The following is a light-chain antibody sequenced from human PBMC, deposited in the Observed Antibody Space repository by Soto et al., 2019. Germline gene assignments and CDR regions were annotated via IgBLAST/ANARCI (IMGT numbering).Light chain of an antibody. V-gene: IGLV2-23*02. CDR3: CSYAGISTFVV. CDR2: EVS. Sequence: QSVLTQPASVSGSPGQSITISCTGTSSDVGSYNLVSWYQQHPGKAPKLMIYEVSKRPSGVSNRFSGSKSGNTASLTISGLQAEDEADYYCCSYAGISTFVVFGGGTQLTVL. J-gene: IGLJ2*01. CDR1: SSDVGSYNL.